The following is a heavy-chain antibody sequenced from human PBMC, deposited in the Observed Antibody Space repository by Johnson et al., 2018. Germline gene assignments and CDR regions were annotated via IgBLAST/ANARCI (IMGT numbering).Heavy chain of an antibody. CDR1: GYTFTSYD. Sequence: QVQLVESGAEVRKPGASVRVSCKASGYTFTSYDINWVRQATGQGLEWMGWMNPNSGNTGYAQKFQGRVTMTRNTSISPAYMELGSLGSEDMAVYYCARGNVRSFDIWGQGTMVIVSS. CDR2: MNPNSGNT. V-gene: IGHV1-8*01. D-gene: IGHD2/OR15-2a*01. J-gene: IGHJ3*02. CDR3: ARGNVRSFDI.